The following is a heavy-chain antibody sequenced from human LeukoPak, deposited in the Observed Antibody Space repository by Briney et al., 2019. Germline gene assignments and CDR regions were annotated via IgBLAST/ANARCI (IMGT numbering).Heavy chain of an antibody. J-gene: IGHJ3*02. CDR3: ARQEYQLLDAFDI. CDR2: MYTSGST. D-gene: IGHD2-2*01. Sequence: SETLSLTCSLSGGSISSGSYYGSWIRQSAGKGLEWIGRMYTSGSTNYNPSLKSRITISVDTSKNQFSLKLSSVTAADTAVYYCARQEYQLLDAFDIWGQGTMVTVSS. V-gene: IGHV4-61*02. CDR1: GGSISSGSYY.